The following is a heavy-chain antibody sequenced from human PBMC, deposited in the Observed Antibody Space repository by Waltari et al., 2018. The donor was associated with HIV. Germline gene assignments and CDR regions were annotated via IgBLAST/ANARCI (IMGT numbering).Heavy chain of an antibody. J-gene: IGHJ6*02. D-gene: IGHD6-13*01. CDR2: INPNSGGT. V-gene: IGHV1-2*02. CDR1: GYTFTGYY. CDR3: ATCQSSSWTGGPFGGFRDYYYGMDV. Sequence: QVQLVQSGAEVKKPGASVKVSCKASGYTFTGYYMHWVRQAPGQGLEWMGWINPNSGGTNYAQKFQGRVTMTRDTSISTAYMELSRLRSDDTAVYYCATCQSSSWTGGPFGGFRDYYYGMDVWGQGTTVTVSS.